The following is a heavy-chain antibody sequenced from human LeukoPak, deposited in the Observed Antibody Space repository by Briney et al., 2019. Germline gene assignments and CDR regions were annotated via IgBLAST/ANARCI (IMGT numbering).Heavy chain of an antibody. CDR3: ARDVAYYDSSGYYATVGRFDY. Sequence: GGSLRLSCAASGFTFSSYAMHWVRQAPGKGLEWVAVISYDGSNKYYADSVKGRFTISRDNSKNTLYLQMNSLRAEDTAVYYCARDVAYYDSSGYYATVGRFDYWGQGTLVTVSS. J-gene: IGHJ4*02. CDR1: GFTFSSYA. V-gene: IGHV3-30-3*01. D-gene: IGHD3-22*01. CDR2: ISYDGSNK.